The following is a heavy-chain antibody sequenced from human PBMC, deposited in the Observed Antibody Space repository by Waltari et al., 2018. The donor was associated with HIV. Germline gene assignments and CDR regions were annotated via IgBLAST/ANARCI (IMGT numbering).Heavy chain of an antibody. CDR2: ISSSSSTI. Sequence: VQQVESGSGSVQPGGSWGPSGASSVFTFGSYSVTWVRQARGKGLEWVTYISSSSSTIYDAESVKGLFTISRDNAKNSLYLQMNSLRAEDTAVYYCARDDYGMDVWDQGTTVTVSS. CDR1: VFTFGSYS. CDR3: ARDDYGMDV. J-gene: IGHJ6*02. V-gene: IGHV3-48*04.